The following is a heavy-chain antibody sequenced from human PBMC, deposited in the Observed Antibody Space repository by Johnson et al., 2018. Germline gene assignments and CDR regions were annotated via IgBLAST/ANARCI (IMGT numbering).Heavy chain of an antibody. CDR3: VRGTHTGKNYFDP. CDR1: GGYISNYY. CDR2: NYYSGSA. J-gene: IGHJ5*02. D-gene: IGHD1-7*01. V-gene: IGHV4-59*01. Sequence: QVQLQESGPGLVKPSETLSLTCTVSGGYISNYYWSWIRQPPGKGLEYIGYNYYSGSANYSPSLKSRVTISVDPSKNQFSLKLTSVTAVDTAVYYCVRGTHTGKNYFDPWGQGTLVTVSS.